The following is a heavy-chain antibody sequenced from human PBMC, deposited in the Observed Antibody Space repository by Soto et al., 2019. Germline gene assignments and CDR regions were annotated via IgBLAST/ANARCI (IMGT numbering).Heavy chain of an antibody. V-gene: IGHV3-53*01. CDR1: GFSVSSNY. D-gene: IGHD3-3*01. Sequence: GGSLRLSCAASGFSVSSNYMTWVRQAPGKGLEWVSVIYGGGSTYYADSVKGRFSISRDNSKNTLYLQMNSLRAEDTAVYYCAIFQLLRFLQWSTDFWGQGTLVTLSS. J-gene: IGHJ4*02. CDR3: AIFQLLRFLQWSTDF. CDR2: IYGGGST.